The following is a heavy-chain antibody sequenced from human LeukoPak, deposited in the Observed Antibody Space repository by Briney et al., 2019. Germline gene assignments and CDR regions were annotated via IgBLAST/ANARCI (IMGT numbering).Heavy chain of an antibody. D-gene: IGHD6-19*01. Sequence: SETLSLTCTVSGGSISSSSYYWGWIRQPPGKGLEWIGSIYYSGSTYYNPSLKSRVTISVNTSKNQFSLKLSSVTAADTAVYYCARASSIQRYSSGWYVPSTGPHWYFDLWGRGTLVTVSS. J-gene: IGHJ2*01. CDR3: ARASSIQRYSSGWYVPSTGPHWYFDL. V-gene: IGHV4-39*07. CDR2: IYYSGST. CDR1: GGSISSSSYY.